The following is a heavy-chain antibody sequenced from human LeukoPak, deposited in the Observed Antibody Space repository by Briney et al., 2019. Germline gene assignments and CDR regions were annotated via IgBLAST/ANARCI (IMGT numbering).Heavy chain of an antibody. CDR3: AKARAAYCFDY. Sequence: GGSLRLSCAAFGFTFSSYAMSWVRQAPGKGLEWVAVISYDGSNKYYADSVKGRFTISRDNSKNTLYLQMNSLRAEDTAVYYCAKARAAYCFDYWGQGTLVTVSS. J-gene: IGHJ4*02. CDR2: ISYDGSNK. V-gene: IGHV3-30-3*01. CDR1: GFTFSSYA.